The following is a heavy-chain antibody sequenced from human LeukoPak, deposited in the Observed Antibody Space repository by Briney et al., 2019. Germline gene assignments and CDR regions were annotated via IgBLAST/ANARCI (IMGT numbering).Heavy chain of an antibody. V-gene: IGHV1-2*02. CDR3: ARAVDIVATKDY. J-gene: IGHJ4*02. D-gene: IGHD5-12*01. CDR1: GYTFTSYD. CDR2: INANSGGT. Sequence: ASVKVSCKASGYTFTSYDINWVRQAPGQGLEWMGWINANSGGTNYAQKFKGRVTMTRDTSISTAYMELSRLRSDDTAVYYCARAVDIVATKDYWGQGTLVTVSS.